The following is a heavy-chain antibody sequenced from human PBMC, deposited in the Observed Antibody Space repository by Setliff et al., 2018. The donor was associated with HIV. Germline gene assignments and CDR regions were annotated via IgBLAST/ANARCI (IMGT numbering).Heavy chain of an antibody. D-gene: IGHD1-20*01. Sequence: ESGPTLVNPTQTLTLTCSFSGFSLDTRGAGVTWIRQPPGKALEWLTIVYWEDDKRYSPSLESRLTITKDTSKNHVVLTMTNVDPHDTGTYYCAHRPYNSPNWFDPWGQGTLVTVSS. CDR2: VYWEDDK. J-gene: IGHJ5*02. V-gene: IGHV2-5*02. CDR1: GFSLDTRGAG. CDR3: AHRPYNSPNWFDP.